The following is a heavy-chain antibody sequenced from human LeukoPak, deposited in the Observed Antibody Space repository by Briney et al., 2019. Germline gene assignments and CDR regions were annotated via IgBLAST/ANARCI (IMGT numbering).Heavy chain of an antibody. J-gene: IGHJ4*02. CDR2: INHSGST. CDR1: GGSFSGYY. CDR3: ARGNRYCSSTSCSAHLDY. Sequence: PSETLSLTCAVYGGSFSGYYWSWIRQPPGKGLEWIGEINHSGSTSYNPSLKSRVTISVDTSKNQFSLKLSSVTAADTAVYYCARGNRYCSSTSCSAHLDYWGQGTLVTVSS. V-gene: IGHV4-34*01. D-gene: IGHD2-2*01.